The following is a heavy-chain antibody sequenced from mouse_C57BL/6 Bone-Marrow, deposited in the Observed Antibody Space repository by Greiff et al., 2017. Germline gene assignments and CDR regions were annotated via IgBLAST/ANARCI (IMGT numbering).Heavy chain of an antibody. CDR2: INPNNGGT. CDR3: ARADLEFITTVDWYFDV. V-gene: IGHV1-26*01. D-gene: IGHD1-1*01. CDR1: GYTFTDYY. J-gene: IGHJ1*03. Sequence: VQLQQSGPELVKPGASVKISCKASGYTFTDYYMNWVKQSHGKSLEWIGDINPNNGGTSYNQKFKGKATLTVDKSSSTAYMELRSLTSEDSAVYYCARADLEFITTVDWYFDVWGTGTTVTVSS.